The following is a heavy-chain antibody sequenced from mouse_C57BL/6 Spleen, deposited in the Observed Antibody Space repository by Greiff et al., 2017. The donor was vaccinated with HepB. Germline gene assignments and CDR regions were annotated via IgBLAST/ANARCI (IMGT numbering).Heavy chain of an antibody. J-gene: IGHJ3*01. D-gene: IGHD6-1*01. CDR3: ASATVGSFAY. Sequence: EVQLVESGGGLVKPGGSLKLSCAASGFTFSSYAMSWVRQTPEKRLEWVATISDGGSYTYYQDNVKGRFTISRDNATNNLYLQMSHLKSEDTAMYYCASATVGSFAYWGQGTRVTVAA. CDR2: ISDGGSYT. CDR1: GFTFSSYA. V-gene: IGHV5-4*01.